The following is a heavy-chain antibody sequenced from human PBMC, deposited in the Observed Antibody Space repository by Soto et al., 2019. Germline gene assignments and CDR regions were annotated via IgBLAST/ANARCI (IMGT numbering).Heavy chain of an antibody. J-gene: IGHJ4*02. Sequence: ASVKVSCKASGYSFINYAMFWVRQAPGHRLAWMGWINAANGNTKYSQNFQGGVTITRDTLANTAYMELSSLRSEDTAVYYCARGQNSGWKALDYWGQ. V-gene: IGHV1-3*01. D-gene: IGHD6-25*01. CDR3: ARGQNSGWKALDY. CDR1: GYSFINYA. CDR2: INAANGNT.